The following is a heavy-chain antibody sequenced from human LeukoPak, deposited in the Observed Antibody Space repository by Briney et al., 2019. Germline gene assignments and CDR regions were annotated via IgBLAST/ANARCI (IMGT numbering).Heavy chain of an antibody. J-gene: IGHJ4*02. V-gene: IGHV3-48*01. Sequence: GGSLRPSCAASGFIFTRDSMNWVRQAPGKGLEWISYISHDSAIKYYADSVRGRFTISRDNAKSSLYLQMHSLRAEDTAVYYCVRDNPRCCGVVPVNIDDYWGQGTLLTVSS. D-gene: IGHD2-15*01. CDR3: VRDNPRCCGVVPVNIDDY. CDR2: ISHDSAIK. CDR1: GFIFTRDS.